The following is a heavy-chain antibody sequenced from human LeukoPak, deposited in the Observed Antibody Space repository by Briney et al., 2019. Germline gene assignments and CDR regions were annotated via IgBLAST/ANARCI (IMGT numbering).Heavy chain of an antibody. CDR1: GLTFSTYA. V-gene: IGHV3-23*01. Sequence: GASLRCSCAASGLTFSTYAMGWLRQAPGKGLEWGSTISGSGGNTYFADSVKGRITISRDNSQNTLFLQMNSLRAEDTADYSCAKTAAPNYDYYDGMDVWGQGTTVTVSS. D-gene: IGHD2-2*01. J-gene: IGHJ6*02. CDR2: ISGSGGNT. CDR3: AKTAAPNYDYYDGMDV.